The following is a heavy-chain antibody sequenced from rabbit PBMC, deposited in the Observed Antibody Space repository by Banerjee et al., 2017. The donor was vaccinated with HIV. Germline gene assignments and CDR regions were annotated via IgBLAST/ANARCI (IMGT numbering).Heavy chain of an antibody. V-gene: IGHV1S40*01. J-gene: IGHJ4*01. CDR2: IMTGSGTT. CDR1: GFSFGQD. CDR3: ARDLAGVIGWNFGL. Sequence: QSLEESGGDLVKPGASLTLTCTASGFSFGQDMCWVRQAPGKGLEWIGCIMTGSGTTYDASWAKGRFIISKTSSTTVTLQMTSLTAADTATYFCARDLAGVIGWNFGLWGPGTLVTVS. D-gene: IGHD4-1*01.